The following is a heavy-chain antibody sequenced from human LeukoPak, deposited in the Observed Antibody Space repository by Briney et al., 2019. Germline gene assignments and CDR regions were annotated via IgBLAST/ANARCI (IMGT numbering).Heavy chain of an antibody. J-gene: IGHJ5*02. CDR2: IYYTGNT. CDR3: ARMDIVVVPAAMRWFDP. CDR1: GVSISSSNSY. Sequence: SETLSLTCSVSGVSISSSNSYWGWIRQPPGKGLEWIGSIYYTGNTYYNASLKSRVTISIDTSKNQFSLKLTSVTAADTAVYYCARMDIVVVPAAMRWFDPWGQGTLVTVSS. D-gene: IGHD2-2*03. V-gene: IGHV4-39*01.